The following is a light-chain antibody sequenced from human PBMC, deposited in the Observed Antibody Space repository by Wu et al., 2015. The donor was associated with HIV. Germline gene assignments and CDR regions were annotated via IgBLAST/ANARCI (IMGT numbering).Light chain of an antibody. CDR1: QSVSSRY. CDR2: GAS. V-gene: IGKV3-20*01. CDR3: QQYGSSPTWT. J-gene: IGKJ1*01. Sequence: EIVLTQSPGTLSLSPGERATLSCRASQSVSSRYLAWYRQNPGQAPRLLIFGASTRATGIPDRFSGSGSGTDFTLTISRLEPEDFAVYYCQQYGSSPTWTFGQGTKVEIK.